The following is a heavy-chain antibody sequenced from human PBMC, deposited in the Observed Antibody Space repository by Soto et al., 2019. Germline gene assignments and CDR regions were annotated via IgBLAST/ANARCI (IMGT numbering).Heavy chain of an antibody. D-gene: IGHD6-19*01. V-gene: IGHV3-23*01. CDR1: VFTFGSYA. J-gene: IGHJ4*02. CDR2: IAASGATT. Sequence: WGSLILSCAASVFTFGSYAMSWVRQAPGKGLEWVSAIAASGATTYYADSVKGRLTVSRDNSKNTLYLQMNSLRAEDTAVYYCAKDRGGSGWRFDYWGQGTLVTVSS. CDR3: AKDRGGSGWRFDY.